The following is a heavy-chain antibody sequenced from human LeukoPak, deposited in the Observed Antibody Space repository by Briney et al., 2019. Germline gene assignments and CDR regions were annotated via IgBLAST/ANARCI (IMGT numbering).Heavy chain of an antibody. D-gene: IGHD2-2*02. CDR1: GYSFTSYW. CDR3: ARFGIGVVPAAIISAAFDI. J-gene: IGHJ3*02. Sequence: GESLKISCKGSGYSFTSYWIGWVRQMPGKGLEWMGIIYPGDSDTRYSPSFQGQVTISADKSISTAYLQWSSLKASDTAMYYCARFGIGVVPAAIISAAFDIWGQGTMVTASS. V-gene: IGHV5-51*01. CDR2: IYPGDSDT.